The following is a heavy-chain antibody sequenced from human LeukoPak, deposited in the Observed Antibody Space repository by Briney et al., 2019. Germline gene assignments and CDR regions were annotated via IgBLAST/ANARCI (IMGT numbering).Heavy chain of an antibody. D-gene: IGHD5-12*01. V-gene: IGHV4-39*02. Sequence: SETLSLTCTVSGGSISSSSYYWGWIRQPPGKGLEWIGSIYYSGSTYYNPSLKSRVTISVDTSKNQFSLKLSSVTAADTAVYYCARDGSRSGYELWGQGTLVTVSS. CDR2: IYYSGST. CDR1: GGSISSSSYY. J-gene: IGHJ4*02. CDR3: ARDGSRSGYEL.